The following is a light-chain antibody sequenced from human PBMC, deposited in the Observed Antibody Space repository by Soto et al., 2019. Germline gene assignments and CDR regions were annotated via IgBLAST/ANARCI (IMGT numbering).Light chain of an antibody. CDR3: QTWDTDIRV. CDR1: SGHSSYA. CDR2: VNSDGTH. J-gene: IGLJ3*02. Sequence: QLVLTQSPSASASLGASVTLTCTLSSGHSSYAIAWHQQQAEQGPRYLMKVNSDGTHITGDGIPDRFSGSSSGAERYLTISSLQSEDETDYYCQTWDTDIRVFGGGTKLTVL. V-gene: IGLV4-69*01.